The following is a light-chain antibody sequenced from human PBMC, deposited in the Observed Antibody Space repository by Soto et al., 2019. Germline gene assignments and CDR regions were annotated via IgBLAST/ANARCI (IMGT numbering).Light chain of an antibody. V-gene: IGLV1-44*01. CDR2: NNN. CDR1: NFNIGSHT. CDR3: SVWDDSLKGWV. Sequence: QSVLTQPPSASGTPGQRVTIPCSGSNFNIGSHTVNWYQQLPGTAPKLLMHNNNQRPSGVPDRFSGSKSGTSASLAISGLQSEDEADYCCSVWDDSLKGWVFGGGTKHTVL. J-gene: IGLJ3*02.